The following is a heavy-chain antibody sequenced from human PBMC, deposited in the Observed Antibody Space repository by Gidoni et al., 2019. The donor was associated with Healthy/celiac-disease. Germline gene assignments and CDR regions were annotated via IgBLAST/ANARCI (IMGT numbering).Heavy chain of an antibody. Sequence: QLQLQESCPGLVKPSETLSLTCTVPGGSICSSSYYWGWIRQPPGKGLEWIGSSYYSGSTYYNPSLKSRVTISVDTSKNQFSLKLSSVTAADTAVYYCARHGLDRATKLEWFYFDYWGQGTLVTVSS. CDR2: SYYSGST. CDR3: ARHGLDRATKLEWFYFDY. CDR1: GGSICSSSYY. D-gene: IGHD1-1*01. J-gene: IGHJ4*02. V-gene: IGHV4-39*01.